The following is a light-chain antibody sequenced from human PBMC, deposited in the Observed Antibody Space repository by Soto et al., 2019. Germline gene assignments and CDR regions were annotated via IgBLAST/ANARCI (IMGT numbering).Light chain of an antibody. V-gene: IGKV1-12*01. CDR1: QNIDKW. J-gene: IGKJ5*01. Sequence: DIQMTQSPSSVSASVGDRVTITCRASQNIDKWIAWYQQKPGKAPKLLIYAASSLRGGVPSRFSGSGSGTDFTLTISSLQPEDFATYSCQHARSFPSTFGQGTRLEV. CDR3: QHARSFPST. CDR2: AAS.